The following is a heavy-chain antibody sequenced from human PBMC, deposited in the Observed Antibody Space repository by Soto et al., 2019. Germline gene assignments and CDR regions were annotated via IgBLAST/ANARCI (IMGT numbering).Heavy chain of an antibody. J-gene: IGHJ4*02. V-gene: IGHV3-23*01. D-gene: IGHD3-16*02. Sequence: EVQLLESGGGLVQPGGSLRLSCTASGITFSNYAMSRVRLAPRKGLEWVSTISTSGGRPYYADSVKGRFTISRDNSKNTLYLQMNSLRAEDTAVYYCAKDPDRYVYVWGTYRYIDHWGQGTLVTVSS. CDR3: AKDPDRYVYVWGTYRYIDH. CDR2: ISTSGGRP. CDR1: GITFSNYA.